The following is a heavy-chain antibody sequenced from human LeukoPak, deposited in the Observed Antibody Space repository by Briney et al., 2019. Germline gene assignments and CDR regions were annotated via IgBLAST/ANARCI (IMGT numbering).Heavy chain of an antibody. V-gene: IGHV4-39*01. CDR3: ARQVLEWLYYDY. J-gene: IGHJ4*02. D-gene: IGHD3-3*01. CDR1: GGSISSSSYY. Sequence: SETLSLTCTVSGGSISSSSYYWGWIRQPPGKGLEWIGSIYYSGSTYYNPSLKGRVTISVDTSKNQFSLKLSSVTAADTAVYYCARQVLEWLYYDYWGQGTLVTVSS. CDR2: IYYSGST.